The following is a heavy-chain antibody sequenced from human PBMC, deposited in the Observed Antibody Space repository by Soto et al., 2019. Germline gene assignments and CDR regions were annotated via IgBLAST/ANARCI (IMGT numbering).Heavy chain of an antibody. J-gene: IGHJ4*02. CDR2: ISYDGSNK. CDR3: AKVYGDYSFDY. V-gene: IGHV3-30*18. D-gene: IGHD4-17*01. Sequence: QVQLVESGGGVVQPGRSLRLSCAASAFTFSTYGMHWVRQAPGKGLEWVAVISYDGSNKYYADSVKGRFTISRDNSKNKLYLQMNSLRAEDTAVYYCAKVYGDYSFDYWGQGTLVTVSS. CDR1: AFTFSTYG.